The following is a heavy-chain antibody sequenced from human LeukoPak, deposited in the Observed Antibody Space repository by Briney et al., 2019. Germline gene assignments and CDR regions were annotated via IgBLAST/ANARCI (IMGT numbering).Heavy chain of an antibody. Sequence: PSETLSLTCAVSGYSISSGYYWGWIRQPPGKGLEWIGSIYHSGSTYYNPSLKSRVTISVDTSKNQFSLKLSSVTAADTAVYYCTRDIGSRDYVFFDSWGQGTRVTVSS. V-gene: IGHV4-38-2*02. D-gene: IGHD4-17*01. CDR1: GYSISSGYY. J-gene: IGHJ4*02. CDR2: IYHSGST. CDR3: TRDIGSRDYVFFDS.